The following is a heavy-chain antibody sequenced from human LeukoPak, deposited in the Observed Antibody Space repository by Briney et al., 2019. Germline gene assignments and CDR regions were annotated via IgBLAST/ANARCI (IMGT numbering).Heavy chain of an antibody. V-gene: IGHV4-34*01. CDR1: GGSFSGYY. Sequence: SETLSLTCAVYGGSFSGYYWSWIRQPPGKGLEWIGEINHSGSTNYNPSLKSRVTISVDTSKNQFSLKLSSVTAADTAVYYCAISVPMHSNYGPGAFDIWGQGTMVTVSS. J-gene: IGHJ3*02. D-gene: IGHD4-11*01. CDR2: INHSGST. CDR3: AISVPMHSNYGPGAFDI.